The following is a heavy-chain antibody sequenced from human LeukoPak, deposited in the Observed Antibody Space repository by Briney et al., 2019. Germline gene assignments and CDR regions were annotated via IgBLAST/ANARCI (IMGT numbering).Heavy chain of an antibody. CDR1: GFTFSSYA. CDR2: ISGTGGST. Sequence: GRSLRLSCAASGFTFSSYAMSWVRQAPGKGLEWVSAISGTGGSTYYADSVKGRFTISRDNSKNTLYLQMNSLRAEDTAVYYCAKGYCSSTSCYRSWGALDYWGQGTLVTVSS. J-gene: IGHJ4*02. CDR3: AKGYCSSTSCYRSWGALDY. V-gene: IGHV3-23*01. D-gene: IGHD2-2*01.